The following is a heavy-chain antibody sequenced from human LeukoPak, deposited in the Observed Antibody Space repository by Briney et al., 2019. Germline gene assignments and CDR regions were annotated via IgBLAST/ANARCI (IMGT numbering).Heavy chain of an antibody. D-gene: IGHD3-3*01. CDR2: ISSSSSTI. J-gene: IGHJ4*02. CDR3: AREAYYDFWSGYYTSQVFDY. CDR1: GFTFSSYS. Sequence: GGSLRLSCAASGFTFSSYSMNWVRQAPGKGLEWVSYISSSSSTIYYADSVKGRFTISRDNVKNSLYLQMNSLRDEDTAVYYCAREAYYDFWSGYYTSQVFDYWGQGTLVTVSS. V-gene: IGHV3-48*02.